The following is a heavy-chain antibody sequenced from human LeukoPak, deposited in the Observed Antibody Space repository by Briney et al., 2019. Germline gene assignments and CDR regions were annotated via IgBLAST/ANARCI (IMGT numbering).Heavy chain of an antibody. CDR3: ARDTLEYSNSPDALDI. J-gene: IGHJ3*02. CDR1: GFTFSSYA. CDR2: IGSSGSTV. D-gene: IGHD4-23*01. V-gene: IGHV3-48*02. Sequence: GGSLRLSCAASGFTFSSYAMSWVRQAPGKGLEWISYIGSSGSTVYYADSVKGRFTISRDNAKNSLYMQMESLRDEDTAIYYCARDTLEYSNSPDALDIWGQGTMVTVSS.